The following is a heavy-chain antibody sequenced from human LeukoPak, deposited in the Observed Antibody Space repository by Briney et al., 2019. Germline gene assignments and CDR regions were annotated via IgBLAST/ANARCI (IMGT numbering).Heavy chain of an antibody. CDR2: IWYDGSNE. CDR1: GFTFSNYG. V-gene: IGHV3-33*01. D-gene: IGHD3-10*01. J-gene: IGHJ4*02. Sequence: PGGSLTLSCAASGFTFSNYGMHWLRQAPAKGLEGVAVIWYDGSNEYYADSVKGRFTISRDNSKNTLYLQMNSLRVEDTAVYYCARDFHGSGSSIDYWGQGTLVTVSS. CDR3: ARDFHGSGSSIDY.